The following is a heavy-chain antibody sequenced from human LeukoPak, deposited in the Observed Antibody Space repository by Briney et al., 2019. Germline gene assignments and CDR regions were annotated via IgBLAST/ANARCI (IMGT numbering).Heavy chain of an antibody. D-gene: IGHD1-1*01. Sequence: SETLSLTCTVSGGSISSYYWSWIRQPPGKGLEWIGYIYYSGSTNYNPSLKSRVTISVDTSKNQFSLKLSSVTAADTAVYYCARHIDDGGTNFDYWGQGTLVTVSS. CDR3: ARHIDDGGTNFDY. J-gene: IGHJ4*02. CDR1: GGSISSYY. CDR2: IYYSGST. V-gene: IGHV4-59*08.